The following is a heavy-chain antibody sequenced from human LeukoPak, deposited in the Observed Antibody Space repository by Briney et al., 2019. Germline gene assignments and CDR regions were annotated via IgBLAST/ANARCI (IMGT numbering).Heavy chain of an antibody. J-gene: IGHJ3*02. CDR3: ARSGTVTTRGAFDI. CDR1: GYTFTSYG. D-gene: IGHD4-17*01. Sequence: VASVKVSCKASGYTFTSYGISWVRQAPGQGLEWMGWISAYNGNTNYAQKLQGRVTMTTDTSTSTAYMELRSLRSDDTAVYYCARSGTVTTRGAFDIWGQGTMVTVSS. CDR2: ISAYNGNT. V-gene: IGHV1-18*01.